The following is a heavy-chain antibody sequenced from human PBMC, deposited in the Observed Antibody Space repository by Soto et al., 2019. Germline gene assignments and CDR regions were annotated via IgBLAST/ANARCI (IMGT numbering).Heavy chain of an antibody. CDR1: GYTFTSYG. Sequence: ASVKVSCKASGYTFTSYGISWVRQAPGQGLEWMGWISAYNGNTNYAQKLQGRVTMTTDTSTSTAYMELRSLRSDDTAVYYCARDDYGDYSARPDYWGQGTLVTVSS. CDR2: ISAYNGNT. V-gene: IGHV1-18*01. J-gene: IGHJ4*02. D-gene: IGHD4-17*01. CDR3: ARDDYGDYSARPDY.